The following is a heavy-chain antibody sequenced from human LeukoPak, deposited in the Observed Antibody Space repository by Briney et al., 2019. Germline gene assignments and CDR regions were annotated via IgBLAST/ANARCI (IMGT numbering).Heavy chain of an antibody. CDR2: IYYSGST. Sequence: PSETQSLTCTVSGGSISSGDYYWSWIRQPPGKGLEWIGYIYYSGSTYYNPSLKSRVTISVDTSKNQFSLKLSSVTAADTAVYYCARDAVATSQIDSWGPRTLVTVSS. CDR1: GGSISSGDYY. D-gene: IGHD5-12*01. J-gene: IGHJ4*02. V-gene: IGHV4-30-4*01. CDR3: ARDAVATSQIDS.